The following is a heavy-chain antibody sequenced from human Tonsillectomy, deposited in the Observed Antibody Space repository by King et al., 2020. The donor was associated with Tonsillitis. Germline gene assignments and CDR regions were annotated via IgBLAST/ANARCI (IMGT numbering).Heavy chain of an antibody. D-gene: IGHD2-21*01. Sequence: VQLVQSGAEVKKPGASVKVSCKASGFPFTIYDINWVRQAPGQGLEWMGWINPNSGDTVYVQKFQGRVTMTRETSMSAAYMELSSLRSDDTAVYYCARGPLIIARSTPLSGLSVSCPVTTLPFSSSSPPFPSLFPLSPFSPLTSPCPSSLLCLFTSYF. V-gene: IGHV1-8*01. CDR1: GFPFTIYD. J-gene: IGHJ1*01. CDR3: ARGPLIIARSTPLSGLSVSCPVTTLPFSSSSPPFPSLFPLSPFSPLTSPCPSSLLCLFTSYF. CDR2: INPNSGDT.